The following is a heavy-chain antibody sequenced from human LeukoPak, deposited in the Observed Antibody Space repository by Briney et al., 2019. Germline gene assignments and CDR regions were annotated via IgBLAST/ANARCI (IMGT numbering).Heavy chain of an antibody. V-gene: IGHV3-30*03. CDR3: ARDDQGSSSGWRPSGLFDF. J-gene: IGHJ4*02. CDR2: ISYDGSNK. CDR1: GFTFSSYG. Sequence: GRSLRLSCAASGFTFSSYGMHWVRQAPGKGLEWVAVISYDGSNKYYADSVKGRFTISRDNSKNTLYLQMNSLRAEDTAVYYCARDDQGSSSGWRPSGLFDFWGQGTLVTVSS. D-gene: IGHD6-19*01.